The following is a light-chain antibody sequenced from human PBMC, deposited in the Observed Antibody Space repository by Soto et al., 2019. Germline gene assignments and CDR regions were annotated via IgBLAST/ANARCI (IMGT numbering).Light chain of an antibody. J-gene: IGKJ1*01. CDR3: QQYDSSPRT. V-gene: IGKV3-20*01. CDR1: QSVSGSY. Sequence: EIVLTQSPGTLSLSPGERATLSCRASQSVSGSYLAWYQQKPGQAPRLLMYGASSRATGIPDRFSGSGSGTDFTLTISRLEPEDFAVYYFQQYDSSPRTLGQGTKVDIK. CDR2: GAS.